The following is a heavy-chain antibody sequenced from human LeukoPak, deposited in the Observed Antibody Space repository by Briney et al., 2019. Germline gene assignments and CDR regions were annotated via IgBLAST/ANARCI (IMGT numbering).Heavy chain of an antibody. CDR3: ARGAIAGQLAVL. CDR1: GFTFSSYA. J-gene: IGHJ4*02. D-gene: IGHD6-6*01. V-gene: IGHV3-30-3*01. Sequence: GGSLRLSCAASGFTFSSYAMHWVRQAPGKGLEWVAVISYDGSNKYYADSVKGRFTISRDNSKNTLYLQMNSLRAEDTAVYYCARGAIAGQLAVLWGQGTLVTVSS. CDR2: ISYDGSNK.